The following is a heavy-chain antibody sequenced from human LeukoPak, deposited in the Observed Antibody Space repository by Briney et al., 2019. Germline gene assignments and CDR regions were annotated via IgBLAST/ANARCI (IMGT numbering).Heavy chain of an antibody. J-gene: IGHJ4*02. CDR1: GFTFTDSW. Sequence: GGSLRLSCAASGFTFTDSWMSWVRQPPGKGLEWVVNIKPDGTEKYYVDSLKGRFTVSRDNAKNSLYLQMSTLRVEDTAVYYCARVRYGNYFDYWGQGTLVTVSS. V-gene: IGHV3-7*04. CDR2: IKPDGTEK. D-gene: IGHD3-16*02. CDR3: ARVRYGNYFDY.